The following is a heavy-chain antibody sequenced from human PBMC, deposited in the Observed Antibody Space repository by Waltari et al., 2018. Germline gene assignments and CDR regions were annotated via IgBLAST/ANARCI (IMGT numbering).Heavy chain of an antibody. Sequence: QVQLQQWGAGLLKPSETLSLTCAVYGGSFSGYYWSWIRQPPGKGLEWIGEINHRGSTNINPYLKSRVTISVDTSKNQFCLKLSSVTAADTAVYYCARGPLGYCSSTSCSGGDYWGQGTLVTVSS. D-gene: IGHD2-2*01. CDR1: GGSFSGYY. CDR2: INHRGST. CDR3: ARGPLGYCSSTSCSGGDY. V-gene: IGHV4-34*01. J-gene: IGHJ4*02.